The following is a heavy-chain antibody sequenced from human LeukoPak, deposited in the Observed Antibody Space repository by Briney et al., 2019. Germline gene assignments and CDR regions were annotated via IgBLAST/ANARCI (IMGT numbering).Heavy chain of an antibody. J-gene: IGHJ4*02. CDR3: ARDLTLYYYDSSGYTFDY. D-gene: IGHD3-22*01. Sequence: ASVKVSCKASGYTFTGYYMHWVRQAPGQGLEWMGWINPNSGGTNYAQKFQGRVTMTTDTSTSTAYMELRSLRSDDTAVYYCARDLTLYYYDSSGYTFDYWGQGTLVTVSS. V-gene: IGHV1-2*02. CDR2: INPNSGGT. CDR1: GYTFTGYY.